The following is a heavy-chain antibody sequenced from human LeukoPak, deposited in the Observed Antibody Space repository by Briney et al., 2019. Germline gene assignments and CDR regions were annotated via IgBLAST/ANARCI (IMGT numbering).Heavy chain of an antibody. J-gene: IGHJ6*03. CDR2: ISAYNGNT. V-gene: IGHV1-18*01. CDR3: ARDFRSYYDFWSGYLADYYYYYMDV. Sequence: GSVTVSCKASGYTFTSDGISWVRQAPGQGLEWMGWISAYNGNTNYAQKLQGRVTMTTGTSTSTAYMELRSLRSDDTAVYYCARDFRSYYDFWSGYLADYYYYYMDVWGKGTTVTVSS. CDR1: GYTFTSDG. D-gene: IGHD3-3*01.